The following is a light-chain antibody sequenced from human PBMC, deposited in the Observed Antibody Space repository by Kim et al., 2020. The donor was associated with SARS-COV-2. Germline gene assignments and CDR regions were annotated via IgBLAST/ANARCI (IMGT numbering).Light chain of an antibody. Sequence: SPGERATLSCRASQSVSSNLAWYQQKLGQAPRLLIHGASTRAIGIPARFSGSGSGTEFTLIISSLQSEDFALYYCQQYNKRPPWTFGQGTKVDIK. CDR3: QQYNKRPPWT. CDR2: GAS. V-gene: IGKV3-15*01. CDR1: QSVSSN. J-gene: IGKJ1*01.